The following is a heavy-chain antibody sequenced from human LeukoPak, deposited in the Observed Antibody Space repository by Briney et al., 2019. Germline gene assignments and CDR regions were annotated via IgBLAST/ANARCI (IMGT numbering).Heavy chain of an antibody. CDR3: VKDWILHSSSDY. CDR1: GFTFSSYA. CDR2: ISGSGGST. J-gene: IGHJ4*02. V-gene: IGHV3-23*01. D-gene: IGHD6-19*01. Sequence: GGSLRPSCAASGFTFSSYAMSWVRQAPGKGLEWVSAISGSGGSTYYADSVKGRFTISRDNSKNTLYLQMNSLRAEDTAVYYCVKDWILHSSSDYWGQGTLVTVSS.